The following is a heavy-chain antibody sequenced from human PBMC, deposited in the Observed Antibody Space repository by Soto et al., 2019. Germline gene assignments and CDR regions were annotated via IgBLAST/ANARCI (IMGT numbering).Heavy chain of an antibody. V-gene: IGHV3-43*01. CDR1: GFTFDDYT. CDR3: AKDWGGSFYYGMDV. CDR2: ISWDGGST. J-gene: IGHJ6*02. Sequence: GGSLRLSCAASGFTFDDYTMHWVRQAPGKGLEWVSLISWDGGSTYYADSVKGRFTISRDNSKNSLYLQMNSLRTEDTALYYCAKDWGGSFYYGMDVWGQGTTLTVSS. D-gene: IGHD2-15*01.